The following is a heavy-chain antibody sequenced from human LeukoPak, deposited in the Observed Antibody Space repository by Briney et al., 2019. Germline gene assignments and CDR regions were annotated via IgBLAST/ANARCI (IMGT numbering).Heavy chain of an antibody. CDR3: ARSSIASAGDF. CDR2: IFASGST. V-gene: IGHV4-4*07. Sequence: SETLSLTCNVSGGSISGYSWNWIRQPAGKGLEWIGRIFASGSTNYNRSLKSRVSMSVDTSKSQFSLKLSSVTAADTAIYYCARSSIASAGDFWGQGTLVTVSS. D-gene: IGHD6-13*01. J-gene: IGHJ4*02. CDR1: GGSISGYS.